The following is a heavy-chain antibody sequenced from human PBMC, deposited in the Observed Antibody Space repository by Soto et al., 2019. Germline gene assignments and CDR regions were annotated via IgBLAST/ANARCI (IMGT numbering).Heavy chain of an antibody. Sequence: QVQLVQSGAEVKKPGSSVKVSCKASGGTFSSYAISWVRQAPGQGLEWMGGIIPIFGTANYAQKFQGRVTITADESTSTAYMELSSLRPEDTAVYYCARDRNGNYYYGMDVWGQGTTVTVSS. J-gene: IGHJ6*02. CDR1: GGTFSSYA. V-gene: IGHV1-69*01. CDR2: IIPIFGTA. CDR3: ARDRNGNYYYGMDV. D-gene: IGHD1-1*01.